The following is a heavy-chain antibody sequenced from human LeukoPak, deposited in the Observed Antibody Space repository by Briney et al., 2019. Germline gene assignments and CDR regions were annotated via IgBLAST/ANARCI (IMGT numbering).Heavy chain of an antibody. D-gene: IGHD3-10*01. Sequence: SQTLSLTCAVSGGSISSGGYSWSWIRQPPGKGLEWIGYIYHSGSTYYNPSLKSRVTISADRSKNQFSLKLSSVTAADTAVYYCARYRTFYGSGSYVDYWGQGTLVTVSS. CDR1: GGSISSGGYS. J-gene: IGHJ4*02. CDR3: ARYRTFYGSGSYVDY. V-gene: IGHV4-30-2*01. CDR2: IYHSGST.